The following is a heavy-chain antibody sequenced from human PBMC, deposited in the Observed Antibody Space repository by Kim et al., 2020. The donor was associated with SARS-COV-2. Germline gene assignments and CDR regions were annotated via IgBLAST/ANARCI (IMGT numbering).Heavy chain of an antibody. CDR2: IYTSGST. V-gene: IGHV4-4*07. CDR1: GGSISSYY. Sequence: SETLSLTCTVSGGSISSYYWSWIRQPAGKGLEWIGRIYTSGSTNYNPSLKSRVTMSVDTSKNQFSLKLSSVTAADTAVYYCARVSYGQWPEIYYYGMDIWGQGTTVTVSS. D-gene: IGHD6-19*01. CDR3: ARVSYGQWPEIYYYGMDI. J-gene: IGHJ6*02.